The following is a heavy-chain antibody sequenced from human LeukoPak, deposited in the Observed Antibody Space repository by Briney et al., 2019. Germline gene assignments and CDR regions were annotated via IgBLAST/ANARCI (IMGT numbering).Heavy chain of an antibody. D-gene: IGHD1-1*01. CDR1: GFTFSSYS. CDR3: ARDGGTTYDY. V-gene: IGHV3-21*01. CDR2: ISSSSSYI. J-gene: IGHJ4*02. Sequence: GGSLRLSCAASGFTFSSYSMNWVRQAPGKGLEWVSSISSSSSYIYYTDSVKGRFTISRDNAKNSLYLQMNSLRAEDTAVYYCARDGGTTYDYWGQGTLVTVSS.